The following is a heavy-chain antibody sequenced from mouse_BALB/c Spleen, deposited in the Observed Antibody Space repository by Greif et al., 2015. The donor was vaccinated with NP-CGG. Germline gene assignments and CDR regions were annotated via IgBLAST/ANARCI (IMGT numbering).Heavy chain of an antibody. CDR2: INPSNGRT. CDR1: GYTFTSYW. CDR3: AIYDGYDYYAMDY. Sequence: QVQLQQSGAELVKPGASVKLSCKASGYTFTSYWMHWVKQRPGQGLEWIGEINPSNGRTNYNEKFKSKATLTVDKSSSTAYMQLSSRTSEDSAGYFCAIYDGYDYYAMDYWGQGTSVTGSS. V-gene: IGHV1S81*02. J-gene: IGHJ4*01. D-gene: IGHD2-3*01.